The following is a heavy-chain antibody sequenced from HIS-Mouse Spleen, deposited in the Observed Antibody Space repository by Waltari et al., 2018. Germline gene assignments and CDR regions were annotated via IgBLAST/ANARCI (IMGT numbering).Heavy chain of an antibody. V-gene: IGHV3-33*01. CDR2: IWYDGSNK. CDR3: ARYSSSSGVDY. J-gene: IGHJ4*02. CDR1: GFTFSSYG. D-gene: IGHD6-6*01. Sequence: QVQLVESGGGVVQPGRSLRLSCAAPGFTFSSYGMSWARQAPGKGLEWVAVIWYDGSNKYYADSVKGRFTISRDNSKNTLYLQMNSLRAEDTAVYYCARYSSSSGVDYWGQGTLVTVSS.